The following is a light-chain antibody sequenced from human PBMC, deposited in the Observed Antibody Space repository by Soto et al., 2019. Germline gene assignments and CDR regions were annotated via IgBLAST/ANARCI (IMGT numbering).Light chain of an antibody. CDR1: QSITTY. J-gene: IGKJ2*01. CDR3: QQYDSYPYT. V-gene: IGKV1-5*03. Sequence: DIQMTQSPSTLSASVGDRVTITCRASQSITTYLAWYQQKPGKAPKLLIYKASSLESGVPSRLSGSGSGTEFTLTLSSLQPDDFATYYCQQYDSYPYTFGLGTKLEIK. CDR2: KAS.